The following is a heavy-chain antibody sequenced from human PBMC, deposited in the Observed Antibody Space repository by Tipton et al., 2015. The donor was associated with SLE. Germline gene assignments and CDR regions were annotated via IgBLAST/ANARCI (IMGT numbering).Heavy chain of an antibody. CDR1: GFRFNNHA. J-gene: IGHJ4*02. Sequence: SLRLSCAASGFRFNNHAMHWVRQAPGKGPEWVATISYAGHNEKYADSVKGRFTISRDNSKNTLYLQMNSLRAEDTAVYYCATLTGTGYYFDYWGQGTLVTVSS. CDR3: ATLTGTGYYFDY. CDR2: ISYAGHNE. D-gene: IGHD1-7*01. V-gene: IGHV3-30*04.